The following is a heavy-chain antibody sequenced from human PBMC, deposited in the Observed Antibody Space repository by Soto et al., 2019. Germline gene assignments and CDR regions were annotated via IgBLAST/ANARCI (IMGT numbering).Heavy chain of an antibody. CDR3: AREQDDYGDYPGAFDI. CDR2: INPSGGST. V-gene: IGHV1-46*03. J-gene: IGHJ3*02. D-gene: IGHD4-17*01. Sequence: GASVKVSCKASGYTFTSYYMHWVRQAPGQGLEWMGIINPSGGSTSYAQKFQGRVTMTRDTSTSTVYMELSSLRSEDTAVYYCAREQDDYGDYPGAFDIWGQGTMVTVSS. CDR1: GYTFTSYY.